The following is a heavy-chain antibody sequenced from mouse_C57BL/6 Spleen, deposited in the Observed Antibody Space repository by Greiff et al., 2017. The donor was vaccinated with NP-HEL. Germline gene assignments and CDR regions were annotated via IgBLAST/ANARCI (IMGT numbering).Heavy chain of an antibody. Sequence: VKLQQSGAELVRPGASVTLSCKASGYTFTDYEMHWVKQTPVHGLEWIGAIDPETGGTAYNQKFKGKAILTADKSSSTAYMELRSLTSEDSAVYYCTRGDYYYGSSYWFAYWGQGTLVTVSA. CDR1: GYTFTDYE. J-gene: IGHJ3*01. CDR2: IDPETGGT. D-gene: IGHD1-1*01. V-gene: IGHV1-15*01. CDR3: TRGDYYYGSSYWFAY.